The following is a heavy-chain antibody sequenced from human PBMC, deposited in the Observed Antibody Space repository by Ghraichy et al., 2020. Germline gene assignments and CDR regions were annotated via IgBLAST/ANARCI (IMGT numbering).Heavy chain of an antibody. CDR2: ISGSGGGT. V-gene: IGHV3-23*01. Sequence: GSLRLSCVGSGFTFPVYALSWVRQAPAKGLEWVATISGSGGGTYYADSVKGRSTISRDNSKKTISLHMDSLRGEDTAVYFCASSMTYSSGWPYFDFWGQGVLVTVSS. CDR3: ASSMTYSSGWPYFDF. J-gene: IGHJ4*02. D-gene: IGHD6-19*01. CDR1: GFTFPVYA.